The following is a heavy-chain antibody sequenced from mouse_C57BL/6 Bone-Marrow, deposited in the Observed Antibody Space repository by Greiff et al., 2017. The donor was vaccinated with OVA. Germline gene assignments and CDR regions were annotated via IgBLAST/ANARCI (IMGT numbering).Heavy chain of an antibody. D-gene: IGHD2-3*01. J-gene: IGHJ2*01. V-gene: IGHV2-2*01. CDR2: IWSGGST. CDR1: GFSLTSYG. Sequence: QVQLQQSGPGLVQPSQSLSITCTVSGFSLTSYGVHWVRQSPGKGLEWLGVIWSGGSTDYNAAFISRLSISKDNSKSQVFFKMNSLQADDTARDYCATDDGYYEKGSFDYWGQGTTLTVSS. CDR3: ATDDGYYEKGSFDY.